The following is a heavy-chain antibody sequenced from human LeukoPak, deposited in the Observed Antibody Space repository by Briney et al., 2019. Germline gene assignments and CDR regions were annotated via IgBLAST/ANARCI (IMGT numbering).Heavy chain of an antibody. CDR3: ARAAGWFDP. CDR2: ISSSSNNI. Sequence: GGSLRLSCAASGFAFGNYWMSWVRQAPGKGLEWVSYISSSSNNIHYADSVRGRFTISRDNAKNSVYLQMNSLRAEDTAIYYCARAAGWFDPWGQGTLVTVSS. J-gene: IGHJ5*02. V-gene: IGHV3-48*04. CDR1: GFAFGNYW.